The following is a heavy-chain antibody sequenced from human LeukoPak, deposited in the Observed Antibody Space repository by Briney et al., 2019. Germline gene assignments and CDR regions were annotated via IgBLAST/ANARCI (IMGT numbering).Heavy chain of an antibody. CDR1: GGSISSYY. J-gene: IGHJ5*02. CDR2: IYYSRST. CDR3: ARDRVSLIFDP. V-gene: IGHV4-59*12. Sequence: PSETLSLTCTVSGGSISSYYWSWIRQPPGKGLEWIGYIYYSRSTNYNPSLKSRVTISVDTSKNQFSLKLSSVTAADTAVYYCARDRVSLIFDPWGQGTLVTVSS. D-gene: IGHD2-21*01.